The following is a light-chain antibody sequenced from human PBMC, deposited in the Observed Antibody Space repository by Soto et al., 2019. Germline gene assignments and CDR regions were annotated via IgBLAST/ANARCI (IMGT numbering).Light chain of an antibody. CDR1: QSSSRQ. V-gene: IGKV1-5*03. J-gene: IGKJ1*01. CDR3: LQYQSYWT. Sequence: DIQMTQSPSTLSASVGDRVSITCRASQSSSRQLAWYQQKPGKAPNLLIYQASNFETGVPSRFTGSGSGTEFTLTISSLQPYDLATYYCLQYQSYWTFGPGTKVEVK. CDR2: QAS.